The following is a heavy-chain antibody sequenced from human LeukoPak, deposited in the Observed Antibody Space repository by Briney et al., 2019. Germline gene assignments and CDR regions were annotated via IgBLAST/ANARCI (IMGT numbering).Heavy chain of an antibody. CDR2: INSDGSST. V-gene: IGHV3-74*01. J-gene: IGHJ4*02. CDR3: ARDWGSWDFDF. D-gene: IGHD6-13*01. Sequence: GGSLRLSCAASGFTFSSYWMHWVRQAPGKGLVWVSRINSDGSSTSYADSVKGRFTISKDNAKNTLYLQMNSLRAEDTAVYFCARDWGSWDFDFWGQGTLVTVSS. CDR1: GFTFSSYW.